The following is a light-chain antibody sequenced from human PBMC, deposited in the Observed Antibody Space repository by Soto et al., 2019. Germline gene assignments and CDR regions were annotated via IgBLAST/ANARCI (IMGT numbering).Light chain of an antibody. CDR1: SNDVGGQYY. J-gene: IGLJ1*01. CDR2: DVT. Sequence: QSALTQPRSLSGSPGQSVTISCTGTSNDVGGQYYVSWYQHHAGKGPKLMIFDVTKRPSGVPDRFSGSKSGNTATLTISGLQAEDEADYYCSSYAGSYTSYVFGTGTKLTVL. V-gene: IGLV2-11*01. CDR3: SSYAGSYTSYV.